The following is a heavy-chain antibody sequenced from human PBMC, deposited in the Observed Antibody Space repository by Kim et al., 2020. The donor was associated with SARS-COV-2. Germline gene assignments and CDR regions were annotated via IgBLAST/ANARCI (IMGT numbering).Heavy chain of an antibody. D-gene: IGHD5-12*01. Sequence: NPSLRRRVNISVDTSKNQFSLKLSAVTAADTAVYYCARIGVATESSFDYWGQGTLVTVSS. CDR3: ARIGVATESSFDY. J-gene: IGHJ4*02. V-gene: IGHV4-30-2*05.